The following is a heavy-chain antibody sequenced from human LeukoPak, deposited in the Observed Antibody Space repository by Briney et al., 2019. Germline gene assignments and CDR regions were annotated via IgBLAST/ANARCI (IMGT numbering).Heavy chain of an antibody. CDR3: AKGKYYGSGSYPSFDY. J-gene: IGHJ4*02. CDR2: ISDSGGST. V-gene: IGHV3-23*01. D-gene: IGHD3-10*01. CDR1: GFTFSNYA. Sequence: GGSLRLSCVASGFTFSNYAMTWVRQAPGKGLEWVSAISDSGGSTYYADSVKGRFTTSRDNSKNTLYLQMNSLRAEDTAVYYCAKGKYYGSGSYPSFDYWGQGTLVTVSS.